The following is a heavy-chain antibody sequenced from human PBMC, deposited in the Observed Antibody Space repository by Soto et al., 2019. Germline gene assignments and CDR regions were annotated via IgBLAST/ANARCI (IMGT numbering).Heavy chain of an antibody. CDR1: GYTFTSYA. D-gene: IGHD2-15*01. V-gene: IGHV1-3*01. CDR2: ISADYGNT. CDR3: AKDLGSIVVVVAATIDY. J-gene: IGHJ4*02. Sequence: ASVKVSCKASGYTFTSYAIHWVRQAPGQRLEWMGWISADYGNTEYSQKFQGGVTITRDTSATTAYMDLSSLRSEDTAVYYCAKDLGSIVVVVAATIDYWGQGTLVTVSS.